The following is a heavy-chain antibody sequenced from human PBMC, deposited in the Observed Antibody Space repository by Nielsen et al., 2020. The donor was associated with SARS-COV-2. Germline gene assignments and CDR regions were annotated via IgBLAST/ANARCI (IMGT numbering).Heavy chain of an antibody. J-gene: IGHJ4*02. V-gene: IGHV3-30*18. CDR2: ISYDGSNK. Sequence: GESLKISCAASGFTFSSYGMHWVRQAPGKGLEWVAVISYDGSNKYYADSVKGRFTISRDNSKNTLYLQMNSLRAEDTAVYYCAKGGWYSSPMYYFDYWGQGTLVTVSS. D-gene: IGHD6-13*01. CDR3: AKGGWYSSPMYYFDY. CDR1: GFTFSSYG.